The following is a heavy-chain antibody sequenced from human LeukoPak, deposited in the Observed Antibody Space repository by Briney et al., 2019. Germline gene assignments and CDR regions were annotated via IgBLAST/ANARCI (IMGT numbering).Heavy chain of an antibody. D-gene: IGHD1-1*01. CDR3: ARVVTVASSERRPGYFYMDV. Sequence: PGGSLRLSCAASGFTFSTYSMNWVRQAPGKGLEWVSSISSTRNYIYYAGSVKGRFTISRDSAKNSLYLQMNSLRAEDTAIYYCARVVTVASSERRPGYFYMDVWGKGTTVTVSS. J-gene: IGHJ6*03. CDR2: ISSTRNYI. V-gene: IGHV3-21*01. CDR1: GFTFSTYS.